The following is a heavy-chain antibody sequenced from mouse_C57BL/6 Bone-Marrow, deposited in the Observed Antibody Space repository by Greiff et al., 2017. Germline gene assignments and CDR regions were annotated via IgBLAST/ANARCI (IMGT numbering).Heavy chain of an antibody. V-gene: IGHV1-59*01. D-gene: IGHD1-1*01. J-gene: IGHJ1*03. CDR3: AGTTVVASNWYFDV. CDR2: IDPSDSYT. Sequence: QVQLQQPGAELVRPGTSVKLSCKASGYTFTSYWMHWVKQRPGQGLEWIGLIDPSDSYTNYNQKFKGKATLTVDTSSSTAYMQLSSLTSEDSAVYYCAGTTVVASNWYFDVWGTGTTVTVSS. CDR1: GYTFTSYW.